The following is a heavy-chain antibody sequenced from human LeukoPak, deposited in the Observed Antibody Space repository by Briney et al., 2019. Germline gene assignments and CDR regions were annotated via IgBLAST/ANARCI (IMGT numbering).Heavy chain of an antibody. D-gene: IGHD2-15*01. CDR2: INPSGGST. CDR3: ARGTLGYCSGGSCPHHDTFDI. V-gene: IGHV1-46*01. J-gene: IGHJ3*02. Sequence: GASVKVSCKASEYTFTSYYMHWVRQAPGQGLEWMGIINPSGGSTSYAQKFQGRVTVTRDTSTSTVHMELSSLRSEDTAVYYCARGTLGYCSGGSCPHHDTFDIWGQGTMVTVSS. CDR1: EYTFTSYY.